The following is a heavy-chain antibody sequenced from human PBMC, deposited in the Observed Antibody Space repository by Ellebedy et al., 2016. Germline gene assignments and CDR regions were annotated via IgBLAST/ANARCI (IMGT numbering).Heavy chain of an antibody. CDR1: GFTFSSYA. J-gene: IGHJ6*02. CDR2: ISGSGGST. CDR3: AKLGVWNYYGMDV. V-gene: IGHV3-23*01. D-gene: IGHD3-10*01. Sequence: GGSLRLXCAASGFTFSSYAMSWVRQAPGKGLEWVSAISGSGGSTYYADSVKGRFTISRDNSKNTLYLQMNSLRAEDTAVYYCAKLGVWNYYGMDVWGQGTTVTVSS.